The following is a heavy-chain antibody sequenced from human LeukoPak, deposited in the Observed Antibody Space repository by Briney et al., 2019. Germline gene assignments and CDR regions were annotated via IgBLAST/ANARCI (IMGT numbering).Heavy chain of an antibody. CDR2: ISGSGGST. D-gene: IGHD6-19*01. Sequence: GGSLRLSCAASGFTFSSYAMSWVRQAPGKGLEWVSAISGSGGSTYYADSVKGRFTISRDNSKNTLYLRMNSLRAEDTAVYYCAKDGYSSGWYSRWGQGTLVTVPS. V-gene: IGHV3-23*01. CDR1: GFTFSSYA. CDR3: AKDGYSSGWYSR. J-gene: IGHJ4*02.